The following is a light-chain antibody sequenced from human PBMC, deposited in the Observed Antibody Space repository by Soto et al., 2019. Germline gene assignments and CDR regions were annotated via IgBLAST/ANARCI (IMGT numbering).Light chain of an antibody. CDR2: EVS. CDR3: SSYTSSSTRV. CDR1: SSDVGAYDY. V-gene: IGLV2-14*03. J-gene: IGLJ1*01. Sequence: QSALTQPASVCGSPGQAITISCTGTSSDVGAYDYVSWYQQHPDKAPKLMIYEVSNRPSGVSNRFSGSKSVNTATLTISGLQTEDEADYYCSSYTSSSTRVFGTGTRSPS.